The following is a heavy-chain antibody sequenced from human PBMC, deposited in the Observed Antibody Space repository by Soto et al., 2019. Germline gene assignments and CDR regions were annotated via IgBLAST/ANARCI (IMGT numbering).Heavy chain of an antibody. J-gene: IGHJ5*02. CDR3: ASIYDSSGYYYGNNWCDP. Sequence: QVQLQESGPGLVKPSQTLSLTCSVSGASISSGDYYWSWIRQHPGKGLEWIGYIYDSGSTYYNPSLQSRVTISVDTSKNQFSLKLSSVTAADTAVYYCASIYDSSGYYYGNNWCDPWGQGTLVTVSS. D-gene: IGHD3-22*01. CDR1: GASISSGDYY. V-gene: IGHV4-31*03. CDR2: IYDSGST.